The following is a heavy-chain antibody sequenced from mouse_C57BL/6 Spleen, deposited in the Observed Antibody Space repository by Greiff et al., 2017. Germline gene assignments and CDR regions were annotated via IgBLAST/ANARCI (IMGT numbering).Heavy chain of an antibody. Sequence: LQQSGAELVRPGSSVKLSCKASYFAFMASAMHWVKQRPGHGLEWIGSFTMYSDATEYSENFKGKATLTANTSSSTAYMELSSLTSEDSAVYYCARSYYGSSWFAYWGQGTLVTVAA. CDR3: ARSYYGSSWFAY. D-gene: IGHD1-1*01. CDR1: YFAFMASA. J-gene: IGHJ3*01. V-gene: IGHV1-49*01. CDR2: FTMYSDAT.